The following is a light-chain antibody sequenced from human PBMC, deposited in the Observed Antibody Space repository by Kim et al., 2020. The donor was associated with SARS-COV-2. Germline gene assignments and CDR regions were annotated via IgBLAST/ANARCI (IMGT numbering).Light chain of an antibody. V-gene: IGKV3-20*01. CDR3: QQYGSSPGT. CDR1: QSVSSSY. CDR2: GAS. J-gene: IGKJ5*01. Sequence: SPGESATLSCRASQSVSSSYLAWYQQKPGQAPRLLIYGASSRATGIPDRFKGTGSETDFTLTITRLEPGDFGVYYCQQYGSSPGTFGQGTRLEIK.